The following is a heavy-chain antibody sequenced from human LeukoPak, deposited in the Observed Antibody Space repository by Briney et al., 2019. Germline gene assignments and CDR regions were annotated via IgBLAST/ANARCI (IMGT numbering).Heavy chain of an antibody. CDR3: ARTITMIVVSGYYFDY. CDR2: IYYSGST. CDR1: GGSISSSSYY. V-gene: IGHV4-39*01. D-gene: IGHD3-22*01. Sequence: PSETLSLTCTVSGGSISSSSYYWGWIRQPPGKGLEWIGSIYYSGSTYYNPSLKSRVTISVDTSKNQFSLKLSSVTAADTAVYYCARTITMIVVSGYYFDYWGQGTLVTVSS. J-gene: IGHJ4*02.